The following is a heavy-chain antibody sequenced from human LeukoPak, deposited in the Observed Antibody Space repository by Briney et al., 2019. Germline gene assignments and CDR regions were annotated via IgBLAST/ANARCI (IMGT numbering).Heavy chain of an antibody. CDR2: ISGSGTRT. V-gene: IGHV3-23*01. D-gene: IGHD6-13*01. CDR3: AKDSSPEVYSSSWNDY. J-gene: IGHJ4*02. Sequence: GGSLRLSCAASGFTFSSYGMHWVRQAPGKGLEWVSAISGSGTRTYYADSVKGRFTISRDNSKNTLYLQMNSLRAEDTAVYYCAKDSSPEVYSSSWNDYWGQGTLVTVSS. CDR1: GFTFSSYG.